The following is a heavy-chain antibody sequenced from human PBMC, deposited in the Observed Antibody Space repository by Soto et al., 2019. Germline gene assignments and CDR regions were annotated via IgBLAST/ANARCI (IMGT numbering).Heavy chain of an antibody. CDR1: GGSISSYY. V-gene: IGHV4-59*01. CDR2: IYYSGST. D-gene: IGHD3-3*01. CDR3: ARAKAYYDFWSGYYSDYYNHDMDV. J-gene: IGHJ6*02. Sequence: SETLSLTCTVSGGSISSYYWSWIRQPPGKGLEWIGYIYYSGSTNYNPSLKSRVTISVDTSKNQFSLKLSSVTAADTAVYYCARAKAYYDFWSGYYSDYYNHDMDVWAKGPRSPSP.